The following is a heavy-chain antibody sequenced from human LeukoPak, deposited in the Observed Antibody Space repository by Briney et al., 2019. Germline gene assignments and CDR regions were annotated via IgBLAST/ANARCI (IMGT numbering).Heavy chain of an antibody. CDR3: ATDLRYSGSPFPAFDI. Sequence: SVKVSCKASGGSFNTYTFSWVRQAPGQGLEWVGGLIPIVGSVNYAQKFQDRVTITADGSTTTAYMELTSLTSEDTAVYYCATDLRYSGSPFPAFDIWGQGTMVTVSS. V-gene: IGHV1-69*01. CDR2: LIPIVGSV. J-gene: IGHJ3*02. CDR1: GGSFNTYT. D-gene: IGHD1-26*01.